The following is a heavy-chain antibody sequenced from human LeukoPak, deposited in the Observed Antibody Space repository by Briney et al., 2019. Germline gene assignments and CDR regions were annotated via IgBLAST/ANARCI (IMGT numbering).Heavy chain of an antibody. J-gene: IGHJ6*02. CDR1: GFTFSSYA. V-gene: IGHV3-30-3*01. D-gene: IGHD1-14*01. Sequence: GRSLRLSCAASGFTFSSYAMHWVRQAPGKGLEWVAVIPYDGSNKYYADSVKGRFTISRDNSKNTLYLQMNSLRAEDTAVYYCASQPERKYYYYGMDVWGQGTTVTVSS. CDR3: ASQPERKYYYYGMDV. CDR2: IPYDGSNK.